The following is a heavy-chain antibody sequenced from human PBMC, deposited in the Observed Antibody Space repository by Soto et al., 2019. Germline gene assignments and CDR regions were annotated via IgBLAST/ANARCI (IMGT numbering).Heavy chain of an antibody. V-gene: IGHV3-74*01. CDR1: GFTFTASW. J-gene: IGHJ4*01. CDR3: YTGLWSHFDS. D-gene: IGHD5-18*01. Sequence: PGVSLRLSCTASGFTFTASWAPWVRQGPGKGLMWVSDISPDGTTTRYADSVRGRFTISRDNARNTLYLQMNSLRAEDTAVYYCYTGLWSHFDSWGHGTLVTVSS. CDR2: ISPDGTTT.